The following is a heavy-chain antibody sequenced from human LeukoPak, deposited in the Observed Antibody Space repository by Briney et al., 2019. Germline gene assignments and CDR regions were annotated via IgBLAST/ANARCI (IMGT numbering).Heavy chain of an antibody. CDR1: GFTFSSYA. J-gene: IGHJ6*03. CDR2: IYKNAIT. V-gene: IGHV3-53*01. CDR3: ARSLRVRGVPDYMDV. Sequence: PGGSLRLSCAASGFTFSSYAMTWVRQAPGKRLEWVSVIYKNAITYYADTVKGRFTISRDNSKNTLYLQMNSLRADDTAVYYCARSLRVRGVPDYMDVWGKGTTVTISS. D-gene: IGHD3-10*01.